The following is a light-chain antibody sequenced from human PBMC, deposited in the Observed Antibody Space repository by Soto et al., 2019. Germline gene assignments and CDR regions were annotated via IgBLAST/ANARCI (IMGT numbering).Light chain of an antibody. CDR1: QSVSSN. Sequence: IVLTQSPGTLSLSPGDGATLSCRASQSVSSNLAWYQQKPGQPPRLLIYDASNRATGIPARFSGTGSGTEFGLTISSLEPEDSAVYYCQQRNNWVTFGGGTKVDIK. CDR2: DAS. J-gene: IGKJ4*01. V-gene: IGKV3-11*01. CDR3: QQRNNWVT.